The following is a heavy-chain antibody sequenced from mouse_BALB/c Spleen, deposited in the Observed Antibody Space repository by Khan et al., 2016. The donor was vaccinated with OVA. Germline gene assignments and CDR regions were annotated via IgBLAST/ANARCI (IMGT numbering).Heavy chain of an antibody. CDR3: ARSGYGGFAY. V-gene: IGHV1-18*01. D-gene: IGHD1-2*01. CDR1: GYSFTDYT. CDR2: INPYNGGT. J-gene: IGHJ3*01. Sequence: VRLQQSGPELVKPGASMKISCKASGYSFTDYTMNWVKQSHGKSLEWIGLINPYNGGTSDNQKFKGKATLTVDKSSSTAYMELLSLTSGDSAVYDCARSGYGGFAYWGQGTLVTVSA.